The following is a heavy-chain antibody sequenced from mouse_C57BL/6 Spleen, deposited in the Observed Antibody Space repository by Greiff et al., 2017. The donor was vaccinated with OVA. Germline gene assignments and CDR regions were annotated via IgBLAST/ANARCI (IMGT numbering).Heavy chain of an antibody. D-gene: IGHD1-1*01. J-gene: IGHJ3*01. CDR3: ARAYGSSYFFAY. Sequence: EVMLVESGGGLVKPGGSLKLSCAASGFTFSSYAMSWVRQTPEKRLEWVATISDGGSYTYYPDNVKGRFTISRDNAKNNLYLQMSHLKSEDTAMYYCARAYGSSYFFAYWGQGTLVTVSA. CDR1: GFTFSSYA. CDR2: ISDGGSYT. V-gene: IGHV5-4*03.